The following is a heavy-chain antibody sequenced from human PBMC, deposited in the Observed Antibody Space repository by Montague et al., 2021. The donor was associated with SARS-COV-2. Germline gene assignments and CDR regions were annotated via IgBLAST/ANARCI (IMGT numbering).Heavy chain of an antibody. CDR1: GFTFDDYA. CDR3: AKGSKRIKTTFPFDS. D-gene: IGHD1-1*01. V-gene: IGHV3-9*01. Sequence: SLRLSCAASGFTFDDYAMHWVRQAPGQGLEWVSGTNWNGAYIAYAASVKGRFTISRDNAKNSLYLQMSSLTTDDTALYYCAKGSKRIKTTFPFDSWGQGTLVTVSS. J-gene: IGHJ4*02. CDR2: TNWNGAYI.